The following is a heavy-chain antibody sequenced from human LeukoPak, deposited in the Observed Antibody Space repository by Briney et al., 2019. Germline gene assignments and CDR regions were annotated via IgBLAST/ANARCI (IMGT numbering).Heavy chain of an antibody. CDR3: ARAPRYPNGNYYYYYMHV. J-gene: IGHJ6*03. Sequence: GGSLRLSCAASGFTFSSYGMHWVRQAPGKGLECVAVIWYDGSNKYYADSVKGRFTISRDNSKNTLYLQMNSLRAEDTAVYYCARAPRYPNGNYYYYYMHVWGKGTTVTVSS. CDR1: GFTFSSYG. D-gene: IGHD2-15*01. CDR2: IWYDGSNK. V-gene: IGHV3-33*01.